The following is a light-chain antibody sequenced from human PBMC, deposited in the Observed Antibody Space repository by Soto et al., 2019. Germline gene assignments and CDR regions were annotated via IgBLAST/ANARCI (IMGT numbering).Light chain of an antibody. J-gene: IGLJ3*02. CDR3: FSYAGSNTLEV. CDR1: SSDVGGYNY. Sequence: QSALTQPRSVSGSPGQSVTISCTGTSSDVGGYNYVSWYQQHPGKAPKVIIYDVSKRPSGVPDRFSGSKSGNTASLTISGLQAEDEADYYCFSYAGSNTLEVFGGGTKLTVL. V-gene: IGLV2-11*01. CDR2: DVS.